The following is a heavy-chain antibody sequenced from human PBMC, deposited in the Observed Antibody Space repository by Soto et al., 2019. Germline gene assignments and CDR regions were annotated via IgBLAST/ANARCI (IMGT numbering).Heavy chain of an antibody. CDR2: INHSGST. D-gene: IGHD4-17*01. V-gene: IGHV4-34*01. CDR3: ARGPAYGGNFYYGMDV. CDR1: GGSFSGYY. J-gene: IGHJ6*02. Sequence: SETLSLTCAVYGGSFSGYYWSWIRQPPGKGLEWIGEINHSGSTNYNPSLESRVTISVDTSKNQFSLKLSSVTAADTAVYYCARGPAYGGNFYYGMDVWGQGTTVTVSS.